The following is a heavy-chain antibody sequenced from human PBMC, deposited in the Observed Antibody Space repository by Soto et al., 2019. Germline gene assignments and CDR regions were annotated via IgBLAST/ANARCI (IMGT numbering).Heavy chain of an antibody. Sequence: GGSLRLSCAASGFTFDDYAMHWVRQAPGKGLEWVSLISWDGGSTYYADSVKGRFTISRDNSKNSLYLQMNSLRAEDTGLYDCAKDSSRGRGSSSDYCCYGMDVWGQGTPVTVSS. CDR2: ISWDGGST. CDR1: GFTFDDYA. D-gene: IGHD6-13*01. CDR3: AKDSSRGRGSSSDYCCYGMDV. V-gene: IGHV3-43D*03. J-gene: IGHJ6*02.